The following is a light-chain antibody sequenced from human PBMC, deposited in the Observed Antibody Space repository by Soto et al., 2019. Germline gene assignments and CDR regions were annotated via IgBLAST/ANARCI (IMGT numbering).Light chain of an antibody. CDR3: QQDGSSPWT. Sequence: ETVLTQSPGTLSLSPGERATLSCRASQTIRSIYLARYRQTPGQAPRLLIYGASNRATGIADRFSGSGSGTDFTLIISRLEPQDFALYYCQQDGSSPWTFGQGTKVEIK. CDR1: QTIRSIY. CDR2: GAS. J-gene: IGKJ1*01. V-gene: IGKV3-20*01.